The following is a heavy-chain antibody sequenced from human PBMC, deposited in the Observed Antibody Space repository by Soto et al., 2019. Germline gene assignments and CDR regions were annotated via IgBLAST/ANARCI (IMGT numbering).Heavy chain of an antibody. CDR1: GYTFTGHN. J-gene: IGHJ4*02. CDR3: AIHRFRSRRDYFAY. V-gene: IGHV1-2*02. CDR2: INPRNGDA. Sequence: GASVKVSCKASGYTFTGHNLHWVRQAPRQGLEWMGSINPRNGDAFIAQKFQGRVTMTRDASISTVYMELFGLTFTDTAVYYCAIHRFRSRRDYFAYWGQRTLVIFSS.